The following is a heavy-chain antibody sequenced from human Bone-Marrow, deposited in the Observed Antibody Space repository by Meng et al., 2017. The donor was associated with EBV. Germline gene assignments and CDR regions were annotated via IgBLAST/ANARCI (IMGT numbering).Heavy chain of an antibody. J-gene: IGHJ4*02. Sequence: QGQLVQLGAEVKRPGASVKVSCKASGYTFTRYHMHWVRQAPGQGLEWMGIINPTGGSTNYAQKFQGRVTMTRDTSTTTVYMELSSLRSEDTAVYYCVREVLTPRDYWGQGTLVTVSS. V-gene: IGHV1-46*01. D-gene: IGHD3-16*01. CDR1: GYTFTRYH. CDR3: VREVLTPRDY. CDR2: INPTGGST.